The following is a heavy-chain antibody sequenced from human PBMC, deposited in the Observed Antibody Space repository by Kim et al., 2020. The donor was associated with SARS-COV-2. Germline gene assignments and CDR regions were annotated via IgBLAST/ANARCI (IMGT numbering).Heavy chain of an antibody. J-gene: IGHJ4*02. CDR1: GGSISSSSYY. CDR2: IYYSGST. Sequence: SETLSLTCTVSGGSISSSSYYWGWIRQPPGKGLEWIGSIYYSGSTYYNPSLKSRVTISVDTSKNQFSLKLSSVTAADTAVYYCARSLSVWWLSYYFDYWGQGTLVTVSS. D-gene: IGHD5-12*01. CDR3: ARSLSVWWLSYYFDY. V-gene: IGHV4-39*01.